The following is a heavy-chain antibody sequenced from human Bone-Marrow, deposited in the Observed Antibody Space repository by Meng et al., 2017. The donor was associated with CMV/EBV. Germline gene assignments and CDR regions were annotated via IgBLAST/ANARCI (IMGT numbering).Heavy chain of an antibody. CDR3: ARGRGVVQAALDY. Sequence: GESLKISCAASGFTFSSYAMHWVRQAPGKGLEWVAVISYDGSNKYYADSVKGRFTISRDNSKNTLYLQMNSLRAEDTAVYYCARGRGVVQAALDYWGQGTRVTVSS. D-gene: IGHD2-2*01. V-gene: IGHV3-30-3*01. J-gene: IGHJ4*02. CDR1: GFTFSSYA. CDR2: ISYDGSNK.